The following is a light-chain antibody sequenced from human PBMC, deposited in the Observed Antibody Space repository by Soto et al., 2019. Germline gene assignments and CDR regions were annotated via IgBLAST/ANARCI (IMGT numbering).Light chain of an antibody. CDR3: LQDNRVPLT. CDR2: AAS. J-gene: IGKJ5*01. CDR1: QSISSY. V-gene: IGKV1-39*01. Sequence: VQMTESACSLSASVGDRVTITCRASQSISSYLNWYQQKPGKAPKLLIYAASSLQSGVPSRFSGSGSGTDFTLTISSLQPEDFATYYCLQDNRVPLTFGQGSRLEIK.